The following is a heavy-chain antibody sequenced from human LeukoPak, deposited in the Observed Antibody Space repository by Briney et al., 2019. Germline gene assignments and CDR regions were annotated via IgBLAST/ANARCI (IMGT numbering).Heavy chain of an antibody. Sequence: GGSLRLSCAASGFSVSSSYMSWVRQAPGKGLEWVSSISSSSSYIYYADSVKGRFTISRDNAKNSLYLQMNSLRAEDTAVYYCASGSYGSGFYYFYYMDVWGKGTTVTVSS. J-gene: IGHJ6*03. V-gene: IGHV3-21*01. CDR3: ASGSYGSGFYYFYYMDV. CDR1: GFSVSSSY. CDR2: ISSSSSYI. D-gene: IGHD3-10*01.